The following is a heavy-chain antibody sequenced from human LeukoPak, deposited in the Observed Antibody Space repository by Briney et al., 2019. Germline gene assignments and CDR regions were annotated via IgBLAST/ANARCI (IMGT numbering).Heavy chain of an antibody. CDR1: GFTFSTYG. CDR2: ISFDGSNI. Sequence: GGSLRLSCAASGFTFSTYGMHWVGQAPGKGLKWVAVISFDGSNIYYADSVNGRLTISRDNSKNALYLHMNSLRAEDTAVYYCVKAQLGGTFDYWGQGTLVIVSS. D-gene: IGHD1-1*01. V-gene: IGHV3-30*18. CDR3: VKAQLGGTFDY. J-gene: IGHJ4*02.